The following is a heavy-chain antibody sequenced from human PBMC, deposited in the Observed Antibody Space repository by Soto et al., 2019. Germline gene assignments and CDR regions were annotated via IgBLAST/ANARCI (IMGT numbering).Heavy chain of an antibody. J-gene: IGHJ4*02. V-gene: IGHV3-33*01. CDR3: ARDEVGSVDY. CDR2: IWFDGSDK. D-gene: IGHD2-2*01. CDR1: GFTFNTYA. Sequence: QVQLVESGGGVVQPGRSLRLSCAASGFTFNTYAMHWVRQGPGKGLEWVAVIWFDGSDKFYAESVRGRFTISRDNSKNTRYLQMNSLRADDTAVYYCARDEVGSVDYWGQGTLVTVSS.